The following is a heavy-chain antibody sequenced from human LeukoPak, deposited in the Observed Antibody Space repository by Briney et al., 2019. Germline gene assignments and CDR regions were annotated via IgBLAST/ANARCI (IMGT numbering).Heavy chain of an antibody. CDR2: INPNSGGT. Sequence: ASVKVSCKASGYTFTGYYMHWVRQAPGQGLEWMGWINPNSGGTNYAQKFQGRVTMTRDTSISTAYMELSRLRSDDTAVYYCARGGLRFLEWSDYYYMDVWGKGTTVTVSS. CDR1: GYTFTGYY. D-gene: IGHD3-3*01. CDR3: ARGGLRFLEWSDYYYMDV. V-gene: IGHV1-2*02. J-gene: IGHJ6*03.